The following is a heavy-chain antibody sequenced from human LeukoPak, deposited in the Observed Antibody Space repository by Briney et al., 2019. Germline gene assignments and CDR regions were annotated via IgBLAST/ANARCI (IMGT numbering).Heavy chain of an antibody. CDR3: ARSYGSGSYYVHYYFDY. CDR1: GFTFSSYE. V-gene: IGHV3-48*03. CDR2: ISSSGSTI. D-gene: IGHD3-10*01. J-gene: IGHJ4*02. Sequence: GGSLRLSCAASGFTFSSYEMNWVRQAPGKGLEWVSYISSSGSTIYYADSVKGRFTISRDNAKNSLYLQMNSLRAEDTAVYYCARSYGSGSYYVHYYFDYWGQGTLVTVSS.